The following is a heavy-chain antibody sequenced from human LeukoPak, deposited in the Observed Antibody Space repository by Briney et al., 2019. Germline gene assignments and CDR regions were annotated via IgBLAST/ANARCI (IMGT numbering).Heavy chain of an antibody. CDR1: GFTFSSYA. J-gene: IGHJ4*02. CDR3: ARSSHGDSPLPYY. CDR2: ISYDGSNK. V-gene: IGHV3-30-3*01. D-gene: IGHD4-17*01. Sequence: GGSLRLSCAASGFTFSSYAMHWVRQAPGKGLEWVAVISYDGSNKYYADSVKGRFTISRDNSKNTLYLQMNSLRAEDTAVYYCARSSHGDSPLPYYWGQGTLVTVS.